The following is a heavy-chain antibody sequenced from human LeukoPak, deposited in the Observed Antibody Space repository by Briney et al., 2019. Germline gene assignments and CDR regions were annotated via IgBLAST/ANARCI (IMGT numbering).Heavy chain of an antibody. CDR3: ARLHIAAADYFDY. CDR1: GGSISSGSYY. V-gene: IGHV4-61*02. Sequence: SQTLSLTCTVSGGSISSGSYYWSWIRQPAGKGLEWIGRIYTSGSTNYNPSLKSRVTISVDTSKNQFSLKLSSVTAADTAVYYCARLHIAAADYFDYWGQGTLVTVSS. J-gene: IGHJ4*02. D-gene: IGHD6-13*01. CDR2: IYTSGST.